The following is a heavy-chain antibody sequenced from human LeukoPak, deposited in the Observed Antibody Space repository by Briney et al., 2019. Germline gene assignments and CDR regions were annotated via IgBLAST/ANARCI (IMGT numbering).Heavy chain of an antibody. J-gene: IGHJ5*02. V-gene: IGHV1-18*04. Sequence: ASVKVSCKASGYTFTSYGISWVRQAPGQGLEWMGWISAYNGNTNYAQKLQGRVTMTTDTSTSTAYMELRSLRSDDTAVYYCARDLPLIVVVSAATKRNWFDPWGQGTLVTVSS. D-gene: IGHD2-2*01. CDR2: ISAYNGNT. CDR3: ARDLPLIVVVSAATKRNWFDP. CDR1: GYTFTSYG.